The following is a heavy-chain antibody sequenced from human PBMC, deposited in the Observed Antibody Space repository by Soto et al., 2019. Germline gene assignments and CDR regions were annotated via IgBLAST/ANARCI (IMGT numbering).Heavy chain of an antibody. CDR2: INPNSGGT. Sequence: GASVKVSCKASGYTFTGYYMHWVRQAPGQGLEWMGWINPNSGGTNYAQKFQGRVTMTRDTSISTAYMELSRLRSDDTAVYYCARERWVPAAINYYYYYGMDVWGQGTTVTVSS. V-gene: IGHV1-2*02. CDR3: ARERWVPAAINYYYYYGMDV. D-gene: IGHD2-2*01. CDR1: GYTFTGYY. J-gene: IGHJ6*02.